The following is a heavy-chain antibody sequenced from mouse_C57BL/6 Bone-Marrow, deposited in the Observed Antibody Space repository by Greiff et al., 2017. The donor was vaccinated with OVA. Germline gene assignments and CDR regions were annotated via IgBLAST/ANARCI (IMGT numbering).Heavy chain of an antibody. Sequence: DVKLVESGPELVKPGASVKISCKASGYSFTGYYMNWVKQSPEKSLEWIGEINPSTGGTTYNQKFKAKATLTVDKSSSTAYMQLKSLTSEDSAVYYCASRGTYYSNYDVWGTGTTVTVSS. V-gene: IGHV1-42*01. CDR2: INPSTGGT. J-gene: IGHJ1*03. CDR1: GYSFTGYY. CDR3: ASRGTYYSNYDV. D-gene: IGHD2-5*01.